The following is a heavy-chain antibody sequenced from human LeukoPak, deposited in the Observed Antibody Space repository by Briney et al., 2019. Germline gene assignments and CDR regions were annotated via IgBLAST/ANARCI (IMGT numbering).Heavy chain of an antibody. V-gene: IGHV3-74*01. Sequence: GGSLRLSCAASGFIFNNYWMHWVRQTPGEGPLWLSRINGGGSSTCYANSVPGRFIISRDNARNPLYLQMNSLRAEDTAVYYCTRQWHTPSDYWGQGTLVTVSS. CDR3: TRQWHTPSDY. CDR1: GFIFNNYW. D-gene: IGHD6-19*01. J-gene: IGHJ4*02. CDR2: INGGGSST.